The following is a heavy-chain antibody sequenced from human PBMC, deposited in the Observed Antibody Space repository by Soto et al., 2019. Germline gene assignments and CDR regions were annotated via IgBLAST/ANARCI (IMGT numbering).Heavy chain of an antibody. CDR1: GFTFSSYS. CDR3: ARDRVVPAGDFDY. J-gene: IGHJ4*02. D-gene: IGHD2-2*01. CDR2: ISSNSSYI. V-gene: IGHV3-21*01. Sequence: GGSLRLSCAASGFTFSSYSMNWVRQAPGKGLEWVSSISSNSSYIFYADSVKGGFTISRDNAKNSLYLQMNSLRAEDTAVYYCARDRVVPAGDFDYWGQGTLVTVSS.